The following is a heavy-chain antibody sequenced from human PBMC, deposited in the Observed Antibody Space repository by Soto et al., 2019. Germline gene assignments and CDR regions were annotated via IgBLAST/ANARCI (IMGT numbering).Heavy chain of an antibody. CDR3: AGQEASYSWFDP. CDR2: IYYSGST. V-gene: IGHV4-39*01. Sequence: PSETLSLTCTVSGGSISSSSYYWGWIRQPPGKGLEWIGSIYYSGSTYYNPSLKSRVTISVDTSKNQFSLKLSSVTAADTAVYYCAGQEASYSWFDPGAREPWSPSPQ. CDR1: GGSISSSSYY. J-gene: IGHJ5*02.